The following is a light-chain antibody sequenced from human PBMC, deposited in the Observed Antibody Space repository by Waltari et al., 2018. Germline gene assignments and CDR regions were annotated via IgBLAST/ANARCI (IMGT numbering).Light chain of an antibody. J-gene: IGLJ1*01. CDR1: SGINVATYR. V-gene: IGLV5-45*01. CDR3: LIWHNNAYV. CDR2: YRADSDT. Sequence: QAVVTQPASVSASPGASASLTCTLNSGINVATYRIYWYQQRPGSPPHYLLNYRADSDTQQSSGVPSRSSGSKDASANAGIVLIDGLQPEDEADYYCLIWHNNAYVFGTGTKVTVL.